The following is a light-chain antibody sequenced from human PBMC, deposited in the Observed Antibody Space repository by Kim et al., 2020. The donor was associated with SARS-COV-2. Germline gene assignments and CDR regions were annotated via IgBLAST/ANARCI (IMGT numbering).Light chain of an antibody. CDR2: EDS. J-gene: IGLJ2*01. CDR1: ALPKKH. Sequence: SYELTQPPSVSVSPGQTARITWSGDALPKKHASWYQQKSGQAPVLVIYEDSKRPSGIPERFSASSSGAMATLTINGAQGEDEADFYCYSTDSSGDHVVFGGGTQLTVL. V-gene: IGLV3-10*01. CDR3: YSTDSSGDHVV.